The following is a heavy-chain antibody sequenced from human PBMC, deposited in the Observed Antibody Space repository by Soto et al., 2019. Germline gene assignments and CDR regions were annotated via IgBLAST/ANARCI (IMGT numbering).Heavy chain of an antibody. CDR2: IYHSGST. Sequence: NPSETLSLTCAVSGGSISSGGYSWSWIRQPPGKGLEWIGYIYHSGSTYYNPSLKSRVTISVDRSKNQFSLKLSSVTAADTAVYYCAREAGKGWFDPWGQGTLVTVSS. D-gene: IGHD3-10*01. J-gene: IGHJ5*02. V-gene: IGHV4-30-2*01. CDR3: AREAGKGWFDP. CDR1: GGSISSGGYS.